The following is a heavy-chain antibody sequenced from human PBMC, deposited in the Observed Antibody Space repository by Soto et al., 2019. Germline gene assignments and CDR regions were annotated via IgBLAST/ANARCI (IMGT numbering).Heavy chain of an antibody. V-gene: IGHV4-30-4*01. CDR2: NYYTVRT. CDR1: GGSISSDDYY. Sequence: SETLSLTCSVSGGSISSDDYYCTWIRQPPGEGLEWIGYNYYTVRTSSTPSLESRVTISIDTSKNEFSLKLSSVSAADTAVYYCAREGSSSPEYFDFWGPGTLVT. CDR3: AREGSSSPEYFDF. D-gene: IGHD2-15*01. J-gene: IGHJ4*02.